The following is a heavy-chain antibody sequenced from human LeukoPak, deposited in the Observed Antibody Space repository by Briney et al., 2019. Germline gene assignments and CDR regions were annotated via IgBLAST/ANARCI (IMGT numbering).Heavy chain of an antibody. CDR1: GGTFSSYA. V-gene: IGHV1-3*01. CDR2: INAGNGNT. CDR3: ARNYDSDAFDI. J-gene: IGHJ3*02. Sequence: ASVKVSCKASGGTFSSYAIHWVRQAPGQRLECMGWINAGNGNTKYSQKFQGRVTITRDTSASTAYMELSSLRSEDTAVYYCARNYDSDAFDIWGQGTMVTVSS. D-gene: IGHD3-16*01.